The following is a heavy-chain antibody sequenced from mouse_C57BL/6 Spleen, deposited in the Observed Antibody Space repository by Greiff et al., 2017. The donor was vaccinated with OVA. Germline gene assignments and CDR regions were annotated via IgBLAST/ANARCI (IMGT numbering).Heavy chain of an antibody. V-gene: IGHV1-22*01. CDR1: GYTFTDYN. Sequence: EVQLQQSGPELVKPGASVKMSCKASGYTFTDYNMHWVKQSHGKSLEWIGYINPNNGGTSYNQKFKGKATLTVNKSSSTAYMERRSLTSEDSAVYYCARERGYGNYYAMDYWGQGTSVTVSS. D-gene: IGHD2-1*01. J-gene: IGHJ4*01. CDR2: INPNNGGT. CDR3: ARERGYGNYYAMDY.